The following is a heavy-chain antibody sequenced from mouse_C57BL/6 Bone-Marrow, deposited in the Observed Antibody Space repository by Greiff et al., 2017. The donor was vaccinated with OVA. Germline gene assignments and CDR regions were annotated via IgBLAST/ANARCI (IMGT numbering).Heavy chain of an antibody. CDR1: GFTFSSYA. V-gene: IGHV5-4*01. CDR2: ISDGGSYT. D-gene: IGHD4-1*01. J-gene: IGHJ2*01. Sequence: EVKVVESGGGLVKPGGSLKLSCAASGFTFSSYAMSWVRQTPEKRLEWVATISDGGSYTYYPDNVKGRFTISRDNAKNNLYLQMSHLKSEDTAMYYCAREANWEYYFDYWGQGTTLTVSS. CDR3: AREANWEYYFDY.